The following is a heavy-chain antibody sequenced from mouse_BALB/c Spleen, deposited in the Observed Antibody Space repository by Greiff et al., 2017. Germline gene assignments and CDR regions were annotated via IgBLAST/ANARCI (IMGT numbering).Heavy chain of an antibody. CDR3: ARWLLYAMDY. J-gene: IGHJ4*01. D-gene: IGHD2-3*01. CDR2: IHPGSGNT. V-gene: IGHV1-63*01. CDR1: GYAFTNYW. Sequence: QVQLQQSGAELVRPGTSVKISCKASGYAFTNYWLGWVKQRPGHGLEWIGDIHPGSGNTYYNEKFKGKATLTADKSSSTAYMQLSSLTSEDSAVYFCARWLLYAMDYWGQGTSVTVSS.